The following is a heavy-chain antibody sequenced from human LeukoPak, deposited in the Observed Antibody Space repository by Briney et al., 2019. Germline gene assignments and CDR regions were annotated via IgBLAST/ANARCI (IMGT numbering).Heavy chain of an antibody. CDR3: ARGGYPYPIDY. CDR2: ISTDGSTT. CDR1: GFTFIRHW. D-gene: IGHD2-2*01. J-gene: IGHJ4*02. V-gene: IGHV3-74*01. Sequence: PGGSLRLSCAGSGFTFIRHWMHWVRQAPGKGLVWVSRISTDGSTTLYSDSVKGRFTISRDNAKNTLYLQMNSLRAEDTALYYCARGGYPYPIDYWGQGTLVTVSS.